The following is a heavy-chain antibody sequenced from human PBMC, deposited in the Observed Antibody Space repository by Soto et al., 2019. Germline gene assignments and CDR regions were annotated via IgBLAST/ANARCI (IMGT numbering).Heavy chain of an antibody. V-gene: IGHV4-59*04. CDR2: IYYSGST. D-gene: IGHD4-17*01. CDR1: GGSISIYD. Sequence: SDSLSLTSTVSGGSISIYDGSWIRQPPGKGLEWIGYIYYSGSTYYNPSLKSRVTISVDTSKNQFSLKLSSVTAADTAVYYCARHIPLRSLNWFDPWGQGTLVTVSS. J-gene: IGHJ5*02. CDR3: ARHIPLRSLNWFDP.